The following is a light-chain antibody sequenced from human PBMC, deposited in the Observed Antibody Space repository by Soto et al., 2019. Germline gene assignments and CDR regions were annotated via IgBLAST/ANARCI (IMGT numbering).Light chain of an antibody. CDR3: SSYAGTDNFYV. Sequence: QSVLTQPPSASGSPGQSVTISCTGTSSDVGGYNYVSWYQQHPGKAPKLMIYEVTKRPSGVPDRFSGSKSASTASLTVSGLQAEDDADYYWSSYAGTDNFYVLGTGTKVTVL. CDR1: SSDVGGYNY. CDR2: EVT. J-gene: IGLJ1*01. V-gene: IGLV2-8*01.